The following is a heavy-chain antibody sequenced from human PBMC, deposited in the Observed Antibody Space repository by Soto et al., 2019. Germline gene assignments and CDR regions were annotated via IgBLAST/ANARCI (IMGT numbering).Heavy chain of an antibody. J-gene: IGHJ4*02. D-gene: IGHD3-9*01. Sequence: ASVKVSCKTSGFTFTNYGFSWVRQAPGQRLEWMGCIRAYNGHTSYAQKFQGRVIMTTDTSTNTAYMELGNLRSDDTAVYYCARTSSNSNFEGWGQGTLVTVSS. CDR3: ARTSSNSNFEG. CDR1: GFTFTNYG. CDR2: IRAYNGHT. V-gene: IGHV1-18*04.